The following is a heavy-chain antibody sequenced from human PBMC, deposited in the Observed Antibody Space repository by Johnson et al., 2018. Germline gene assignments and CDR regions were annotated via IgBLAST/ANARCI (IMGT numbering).Heavy chain of an antibody. V-gene: IGHV3-74*02. CDR1: GFTFNNYW. CDR3: ARVKGGGYVFDI. D-gene: IGHD3-16*01. CDR2: INSDGSTT. J-gene: IGHJ3*02. Sequence: EVQLVESGGGLVQPGGSLRLSCAASGFTFNNYWMHWVRQAPGKGLVWVSRINSDGSTTTYADSVKGRFTISRDNAKNTLYLEMNSLRVEDTAVYYCARVKGGGYVFDIWGQGTMVTVSS.